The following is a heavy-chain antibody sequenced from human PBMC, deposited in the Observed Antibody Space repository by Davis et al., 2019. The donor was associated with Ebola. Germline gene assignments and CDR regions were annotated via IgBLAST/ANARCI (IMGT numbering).Heavy chain of an antibody. CDR2: ISYHGSNK. V-gene: IGHV3-30*03. D-gene: IGHD1-7*01. CDR3: ARGYNWNYETVHNWFDP. J-gene: IGHJ5*02. Sequence: SPRLSCAAPGFTFSSYGMHWVRQAPGKGLEWVAVISYHGSNKYYADSVKGRFTISRDNSKNTLYLQMNSLRAEDTAVYYCARGYNWNYETVHNWFDPWGQGTLVTVSS. CDR1: GFTFSSYG.